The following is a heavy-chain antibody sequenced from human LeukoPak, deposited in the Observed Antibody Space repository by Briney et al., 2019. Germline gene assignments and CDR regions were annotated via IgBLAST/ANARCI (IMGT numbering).Heavy chain of an antibody. CDR3: AKDGPLVGPYYFDY. Sequence: GESLKTSCKGSGFTFTSYAMNWVRQAPGKGLEWVSAISGSGVSTYYADSVKGRFTIPRDNSKNMLYLQMNSLRAEDTAAYYCAKDGPLVGPYYFDYWGQGTLSPSPQ. CDR2: ISGSGVST. J-gene: IGHJ4*02. CDR1: GFTFTSYA. D-gene: IGHD1-26*01. V-gene: IGHV3-23*01.